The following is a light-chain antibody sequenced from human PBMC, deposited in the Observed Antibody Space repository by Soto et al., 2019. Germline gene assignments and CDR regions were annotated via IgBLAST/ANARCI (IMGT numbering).Light chain of an antibody. V-gene: IGKV3-11*01. Sequence: EIVLTQSPATLSLSPGERAALSCRASQGVGRFLAWYQQKPGQAPRLLIYDASNRANGIPARFSGSGSETDFTLAIDNLEPEDFAVYYCQQRGGWPLTFGGGTKVEIK. CDR1: QGVGRF. J-gene: IGKJ4*01. CDR3: QQRGGWPLT. CDR2: DAS.